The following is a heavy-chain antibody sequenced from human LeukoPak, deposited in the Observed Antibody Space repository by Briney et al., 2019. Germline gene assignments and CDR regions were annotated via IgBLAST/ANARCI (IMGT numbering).Heavy chain of an antibody. CDR3: GRGGGLDV. J-gene: IGHJ6*02. Sequence: PGGSLRLSWAASGFTFSSYWMNWARQARGEGLEWVASIKHNGNVNYHVDSVKGPFTISRDNAKNSLYLQMGNLSAEATAVCFCGRGGGLDVWGQGATVTVSS. CDR1: GFTFSSYW. D-gene: IGHD3-16*01. V-gene: IGHV3-7*03. CDR2: IKHNGNVN.